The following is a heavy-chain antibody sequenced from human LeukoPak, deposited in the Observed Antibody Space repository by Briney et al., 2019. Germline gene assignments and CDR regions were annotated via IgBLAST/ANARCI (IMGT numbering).Heavy chain of an antibody. Sequence: SETLSLTCTVSGGSISSYYWRWIRQPPGKGLEWIGYIYYSGSTNYNPSLKSRVTISVDTSKNQFSLKLSSVTAADTAVYYCARESYSSSWYSPYFDYWGQGTLVTVSS. V-gene: IGHV4-59*01. D-gene: IGHD6-13*01. CDR1: GGSISSYY. CDR3: ARESYSSSWYSPYFDY. CDR2: IYYSGST. J-gene: IGHJ4*02.